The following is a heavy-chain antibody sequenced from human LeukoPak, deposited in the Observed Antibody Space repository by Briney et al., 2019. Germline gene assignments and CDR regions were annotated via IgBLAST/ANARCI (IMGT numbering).Heavy chain of an antibody. J-gene: IGHJ4*02. CDR1: GFTVINYA. D-gene: IGHD2-21*01. CDR3: AIFFSAFDY. CDR2: ISYDGTIK. V-gene: IGHV3-30-3*01. Sequence: PGGSLRLSCAASGFTVINYAMNWVRQAPGKGLEWVTFISYDGTIKHYADSVKGRFTISRDNSKNTLYLEINSLRAEDTAVYYCAIFFSAFDYWGQGTLVTVSS.